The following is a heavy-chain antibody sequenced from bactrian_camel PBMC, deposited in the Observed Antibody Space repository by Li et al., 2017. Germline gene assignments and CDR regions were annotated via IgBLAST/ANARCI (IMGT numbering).Heavy chain of an antibody. J-gene: IGHJ4*01. V-gene: IGHV3S55*01. CDR2: IDTEDST. D-gene: IGHD3*01. CDR1: PRAYGTWC. Sequence: HVQLVESGGGSVQVGGSLRLSCEWYPRAYGTWCMYWFRQVPGKEREGVAGIDTEDSTNYADSVKGRFTILKDNAKDAFYLQMNDLKPVDTAMYTCAAGISSTCTFSDWVWGQGTQVTVS. CDR3: AAGISSTCTFSDWV.